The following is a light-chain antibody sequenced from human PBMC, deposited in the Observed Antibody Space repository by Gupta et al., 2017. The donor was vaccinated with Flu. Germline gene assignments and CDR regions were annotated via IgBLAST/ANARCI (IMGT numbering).Light chain of an antibody. CDR3: QQSYTTPRT. CDR1: QAISTY. J-gene: IGKJ2*01. V-gene: IGKV1-39*01. CDR2: AAS. Sequence: PSSLSASVGDSVTITCRASQAISTYLNWYQQRPGEAPKLLIYAASSLQSGVPSRFSGGGSGTDFTLTISSLQPEDFATYYCQQSYTTPRTFGQGTKLEIK.